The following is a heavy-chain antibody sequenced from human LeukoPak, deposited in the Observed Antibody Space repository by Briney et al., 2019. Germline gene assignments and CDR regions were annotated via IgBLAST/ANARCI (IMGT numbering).Heavy chain of an antibody. CDR2: IYHSGST. D-gene: IGHD3-10*01. CDR1: GGSISSGGYY. J-gene: IGHJ4*02. V-gene: IGHV4-30-2*01. Sequence: PSQTLSLTCTVSGGSISSGGYYWSWIRQPPGKGLEWIGYIYHSGSTYYNPSLKSRVTISVDRSKNQFSLKLSSVTAADTAVYYCARVVAPGFGYFDYWGQGTLVTVSS. CDR3: ARVVAPGFGYFDY.